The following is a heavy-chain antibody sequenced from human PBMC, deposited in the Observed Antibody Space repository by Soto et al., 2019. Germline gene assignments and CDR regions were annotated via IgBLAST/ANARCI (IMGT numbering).Heavy chain of an antibody. D-gene: IGHD1-26*01. J-gene: IGHJ6*02. Sequence: EMQLVESGGDLVKPGGSLRLSCTASGFTFINYCMNWVRQPPGKGLEWVSRICGSDNIHYGDSVKGRFTISRDNAKNSMCLQMNSLRANDTAMYYCARDMWGKGMDVWGQGTTVTVSS. CDR2: ICGSDNI. CDR3: ARDMWGKGMDV. V-gene: IGHV3-21*01. CDR1: GFTFINYC.